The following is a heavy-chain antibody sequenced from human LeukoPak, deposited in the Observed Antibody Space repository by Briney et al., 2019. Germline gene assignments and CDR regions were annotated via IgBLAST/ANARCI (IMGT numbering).Heavy chain of an antibody. Sequence: ASVKVPCKASGYTFINNWMHWVRQAPGQGLEWIGLINPTGTGTLYAQKFQGRVTMTRDMSTSTDYMELSSLRSEDTAVYYCAREGDSSWLHDVFDIWGQGTMVTVSS. J-gene: IGHJ3*02. D-gene: IGHD6-13*01. CDR3: AREGDSSWLHDVFDI. V-gene: IGHV1-46*01. CDR1: GYTFINNW. CDR2: INPTGTGT.